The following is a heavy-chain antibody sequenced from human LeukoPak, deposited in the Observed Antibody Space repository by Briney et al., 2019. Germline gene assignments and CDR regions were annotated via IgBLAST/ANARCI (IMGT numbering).Heavy chain of an antibody. Sequence: GGSLRLSCAASGFTFSSYSMNWVRQAPGKGLEWVSSITSSSSIYYADSVKGRFTISRDNAKNSLYLQMNSLRAEDTAVYYCARDIGGSYSAIDYWGQGTLVTVSS. CDR1: GFTFSSYS. V-gene: IGHV3-21*01. D-gene: IGHD1-26*01. CDR2: ITSSSSI. J-gene: IGHJ4*02. CDR3: ARDIGGSYSAIDY.